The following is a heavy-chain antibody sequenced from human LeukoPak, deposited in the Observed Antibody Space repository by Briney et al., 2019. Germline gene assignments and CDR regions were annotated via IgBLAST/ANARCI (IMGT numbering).Heavy chain of an antibody. CDR1: GFTFSSYS. CDR2: ISSSSTYI. D-gene: IGHD3-22*01. J-gene: IGHJ4*02. CDR3: AKDPTHFRVWDDYDSNVLNC. V-gene: IGHV3-21*01. Sequence: GGSLRLSCAASGFTFSSYSMNWVRQAPGKGLEWVSSISSSSTYIYSADSVKGRFTISRDNSKNTLNLQMNSLRAEDTAVYYCAKDPTHFRVWDDYDSNVLNCWGQGTLVTVSS.